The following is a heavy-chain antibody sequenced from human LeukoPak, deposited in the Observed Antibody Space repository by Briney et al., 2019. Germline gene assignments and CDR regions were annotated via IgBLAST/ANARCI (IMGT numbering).Heavy chain of an antibody. CDR1: GYTFTSYG. V-gene: IGHV1-18*01. J-gene: IGHJ4*02. CDR2: ISAYNGNT. Sequence: ASVKVSCKASGYTFTSYGISWVRQAPGQGLEWMGWISAYNGNTNYAQKLQGRVTMTTDTSTSTANMELRSLRSDDTAVYYCARATTVTPLTPFDYWGQGTLVTVSS. D-gene: IGHD4-17*01. CDR3: ARATTVTPLTPFDY.